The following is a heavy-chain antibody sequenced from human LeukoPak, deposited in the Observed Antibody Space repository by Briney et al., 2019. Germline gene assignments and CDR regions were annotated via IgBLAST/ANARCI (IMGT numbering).Heavy chain of an antibody. V-gene: IGHV3-7*01. Sequence: GGSLRLSCAASGFTFSSYWMTWVRQAPGKGLEWVANIKQDGSEKFYVDSVKGRFTISRDNAKNSLHLQMNSLRAEDTAVCYCARDPYYYESSGYFFGAFDIWGQGTMVTVSS. CDR1: GFTFSSYW. D-gene: IGHD3-22*01. CDR2: IKQDGSEK. CDR3: ARDPYYYESSGYFFGAFDI. J-gene: IGHJ3*02.